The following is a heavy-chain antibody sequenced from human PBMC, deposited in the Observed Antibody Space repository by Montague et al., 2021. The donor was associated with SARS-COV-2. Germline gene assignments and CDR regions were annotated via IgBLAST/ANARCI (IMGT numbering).Heavy chain of an antibody. D-gene: IGHD2-2*01. Sequence: SETLSLTCAVYGGSFSGYYWSWIRQPPGKGLEWIGEISHSGSTNYNPSLKSRVTISIDTSKNQFSLKLSSVTAADTAVYYCARSAYRLPSIASYYGMDVWGQGTTVTVSS. J-gene: IGHJ6*02. CDR1: GGSFSGYY. CDR2: ISHSGST. V-gene: IGHV4-34*01. CDR3: ARSAYRLPSIASYYGMDV.